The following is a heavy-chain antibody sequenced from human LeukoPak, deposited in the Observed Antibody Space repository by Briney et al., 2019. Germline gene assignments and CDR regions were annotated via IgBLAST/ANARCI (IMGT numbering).Heavy chain of an antibody. J-gene: IGHJ4*02. CDR1: GFTFSSYA. CDR2: ISYDGSNK. CDR3: AIGGRLTTVTTTFDY. D-gene: IGHD4-17*01. V-gene: IGHV3-30-3*01. Sequence: GGSLRLSCAASGFTFSSYAMHWVRQAPGKGLEWVAVISYDGSNKYYADSVKGRFTISRDNSKNTLHLQMNSLRAEDTAVYYCAIGGRLTTVTTTFDYWGQGTLVTVSS.